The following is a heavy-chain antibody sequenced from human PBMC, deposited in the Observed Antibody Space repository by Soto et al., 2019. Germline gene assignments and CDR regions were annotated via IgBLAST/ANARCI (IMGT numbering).Heavy chain of an antibody. V-gene: IGHV3-7*01. D-gene: IGHD5-18*01. CDR3: ARGGFSYGTGIEH. J-gene: IGHJ4*02. CDR1: GFSISRCW. CDR2: KKQDGSEE. Sequence: SCKASGFSISRCWMSWVRQAPGKGLEWVADKKQDGSEEYYVDSVKGRFTVSRDNAKNLLYLQLTSLRVEDTALYYCARGGFSYGTGIEHWGQGTLVPSPQ.